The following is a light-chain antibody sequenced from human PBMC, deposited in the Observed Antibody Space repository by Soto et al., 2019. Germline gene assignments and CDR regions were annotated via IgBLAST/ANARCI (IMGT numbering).Light chain of an antibody. CDR3: QQSYSTPRYT. V-gene: IGKV1-39*01. J-gene: IGKJ2*01. CDR2: AAS. CDR1: QSISSY. Sequence: DIQMTQSPSSLSASVGDRVTITCRASQSISSYLNWYQQKPGKPPKLLIYAASSLQSGVPSSSSGSRSGTDYTLTNSSLQPEEVATYYCQQSYSTPRYTFGQGTKLEIK.